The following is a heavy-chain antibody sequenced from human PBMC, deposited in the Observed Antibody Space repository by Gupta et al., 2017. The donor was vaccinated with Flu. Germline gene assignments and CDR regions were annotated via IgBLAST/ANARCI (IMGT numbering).Heavy chain of an antibody. V-gene: IGHV1-69*01. CDR1: FSSYA. D-gene: IGHD2-15*01. Sequence: FSSYAISWVRQAPGKGLEWMGGIIPSFGTANYAQKFQGRVTITADESTSTAYMELSSLRSEDTAVYYCAREGYCSGGSCYMNWFDPWGQGTLVTVSS. CDR3: AREGYCSGGSCYMNWFDP. J-gene: IGHJ5*02. CDR2: IIPSFGTA.